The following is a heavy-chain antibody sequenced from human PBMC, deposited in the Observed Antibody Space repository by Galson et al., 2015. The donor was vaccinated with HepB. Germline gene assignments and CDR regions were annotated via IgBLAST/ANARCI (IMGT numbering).Heavy chain of an antibody. V-gene: IGHV1-18*01. J-gene: IGHJ4*02. CDR1: GYTFTSYG. CDR2: INVDNGNT. D-gene: IGHD5-24*01. CDR3: ARDLGGQRWLQFAGY. Sequence: SVKVSCKASGYTFTSYGVSWVRQPPGQGLEWLGWINVDNGNTNYARKVQGRVALTTDTSTSTAYMELRSLRSDDTAVYYCARDLGGQRWLQFAGYWGQGTLVTVSS.